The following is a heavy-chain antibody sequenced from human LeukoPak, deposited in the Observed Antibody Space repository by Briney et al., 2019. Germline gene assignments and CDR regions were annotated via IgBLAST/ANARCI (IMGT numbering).Heavy chain of an antibody. D-gene: IGHD2-21*02. V-gene: IGHV1-46*01. Sequence: GASVKVSCKASGYTFTSYYMHWVRQAPGQGLEWMGIINPSGGSTSYAQKFQGRVTMTRDMSTSTVYMELSSLRSEDKAVYYCARNAYCGGDCYSEAVYWGQGTLVTVSS. J-gene: IGHJ4*02. CDR1: GYTFTSYY. CDR3: ARNAYCGGDCYSEAVY. CDR2: INPSGGST.